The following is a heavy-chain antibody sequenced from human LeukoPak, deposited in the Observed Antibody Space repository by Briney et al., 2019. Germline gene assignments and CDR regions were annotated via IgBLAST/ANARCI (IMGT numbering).Heavy chain of an antibody. CDR1: GFTVSSNY. V-gene: IGHV3-53*05. Sequence: GGSLRLSCAASGFTVSSNYMSWVRQAPGKGLEWVSVIYSGGSTYYADSVKGRFTISRDNAKNSLYLQMNSLRAEDTALYYCAKGPYDSSLNGMGVWGQGTTVTVSS. CDR2: IYSGGST. D-gene: IGHD3-22*01. CDR3: AKGPYDSSLNGMGV. J-gene: IGHJ6*02.